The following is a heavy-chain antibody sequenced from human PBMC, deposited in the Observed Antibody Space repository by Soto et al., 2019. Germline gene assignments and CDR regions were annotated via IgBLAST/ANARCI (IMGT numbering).Heavy chain of an antibody. CDR3: ARDWSGSTCPCMDV. CDR2: IGATDGKT. D-gene: IGHD3-3*01. J-gene: IGHJ6*02. V-gene: IGHV3-23*01. CDR1: GFTFSSYA. Sequence: EVQLLESGGGLVQPGGSLRLSCAASGFTFSSYAMTWVRQAPGKGLEWVSSIGATDGKTYYADSVKGRFTISRDNSKNTLYVQLNTLTADDSAVFYCARDWSGSTCPCMDVWGQGATVTVSS.